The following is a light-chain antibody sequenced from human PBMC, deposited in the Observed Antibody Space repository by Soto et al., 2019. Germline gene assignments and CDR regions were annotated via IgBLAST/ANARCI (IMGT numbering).Light chain of an antibody. CDR3: QQYGSSPPRYT. V-gene: IGKV3-20*01. CDR2: GAS. Sequence: SGLTQSPDTLSLSPGESATLSCRASQSISSNLLAWYQQKPGQAPRLLIHGASARASGIPDRFSGSGSGTEFTLTISRLEHEDYAVYYCQQYGSSPPRYTFGQGTKVEIK. J-gene: IGKJ2*01. CDR1: QSISSNL.